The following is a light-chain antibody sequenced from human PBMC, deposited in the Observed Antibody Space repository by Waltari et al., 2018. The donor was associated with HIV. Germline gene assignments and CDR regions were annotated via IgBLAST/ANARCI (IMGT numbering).Light chain of an antibody. J-gene: IGLJ2*01. V-gene: IGLV2-14*03. CDR1: SSDGGGYNY. Sequence: QSALTQPASVSGSPGQSITISCTGTSSDGGGYNYVPWYQQHPGKAPKLMIYEVTNRPSGVSNRFSGSKSGNTASLTISGLQVEDEADYYCSSYTSSSLEIFGGGTKLTVL. CDR3: SSYTSSSLEI. CDR2: EVT.